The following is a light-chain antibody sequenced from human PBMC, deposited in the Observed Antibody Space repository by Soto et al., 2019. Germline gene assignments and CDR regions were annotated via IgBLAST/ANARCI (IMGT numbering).Light chain of an antibody. CDR3: QQYNNWPPIT. J-gene: IGKJ5*01. CDR1: QTLSNSF. CDR2: DTS. Sequence: EIVLTQSPGTLYLSPGERATLSCSAIQTLSNSFIAWYQQKPGQAPRLLIYDTSSRATGVPDRYSASGSGTDFALTVSSLQSEDFAVYYCQQYNNWPPITFGQGTRLENK. V-gene: IGKV3-20*01.